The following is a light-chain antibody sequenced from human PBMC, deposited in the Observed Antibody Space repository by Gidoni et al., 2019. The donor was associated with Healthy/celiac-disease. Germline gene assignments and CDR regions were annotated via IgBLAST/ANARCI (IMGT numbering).Light chain of an antibody. CDR1: QSVSSSY. Sequence: IVFTQSPGTLSLSPGERATLSCRASQSVSSSYLAWYQQQPGQAPRLLIYGASSRATGIPDRFSGSGSGTDFTLTISRLEPEDFAVYYCQQYGSSPPYTFGQGTKLEIK. V-gene: IGKV3-20*01. J-gene: IGKJ2*01. CDR2: GAS. CDR3: QQYGSSPPYT.